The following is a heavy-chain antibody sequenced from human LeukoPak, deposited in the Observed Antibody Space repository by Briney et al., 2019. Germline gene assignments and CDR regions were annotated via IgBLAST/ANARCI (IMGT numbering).Heavy chain of an antibody. CDR1: GYTFTSYY. D-gene: IGHD3-10*01. J-gene: IGHJ5*01. Sequence: GASVKVSCKASGYTFTSYYMHWVRQAPGQGLEWMGIINPSGGSTSYAQKFQGRVTMTRDMSTSTVYMELSSLRSEDTAVYYCARDGSGNWFDSWGQGTLVTVSS. CDR2: INPSGGST. CDR3: ARDGSGNWFDS. V-gene: IGHV1-46*01.